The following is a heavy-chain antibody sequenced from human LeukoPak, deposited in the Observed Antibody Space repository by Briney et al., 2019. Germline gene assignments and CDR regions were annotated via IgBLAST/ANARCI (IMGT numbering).Heavy chain of an antibody. D-gene: IGHD6-13*01. V-gene: IGHV3-23*01. CDR3: ARKPQFLYSGNAFDI. CDR1: GFTFSSYA. Sequence: GGSLRLSCAASGFTFSSYAMSWVRQAPGKGLEWVSAISGSGGSTYYADSVKGRFTISRDNSKNTLYLQMNSLRAEDTAVYYCARKPQFLYSGNAFDIWGQGTMVAVSS. J-gene: IGHJ3*02. CDR2: ISGSGGST.